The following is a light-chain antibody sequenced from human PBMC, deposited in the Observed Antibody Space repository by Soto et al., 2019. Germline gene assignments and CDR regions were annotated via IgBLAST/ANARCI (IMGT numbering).Light chain of an antibody. CDR3: QQRSNWPPT. Sequence: EIVLTQSPATLSLSPGERATLSCRASQSVSSYLAWYQQKPGQAPRLLIHDASNRATGTPARFSGSGSGTDSTLTISSLEPEDFAVYYCQQRSNWPPTFGQGTRLEIK. V-gene: IGKV3-11*01. J-gene: IGKJ5*01. CDR1: QSVSSY. CDR2: DAS.